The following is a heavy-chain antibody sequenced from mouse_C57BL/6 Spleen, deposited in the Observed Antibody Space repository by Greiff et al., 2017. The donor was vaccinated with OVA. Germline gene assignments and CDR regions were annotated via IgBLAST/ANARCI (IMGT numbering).Heavy chain of an antibody. CDR1: GYTFTSYT. D-gene: IGHD1-1*01. J-gene: IGHJ2*01. CDR2: INPSSGYT. Sequence: VQLQQSGAELARPGASVKMSCKASGYTFTSYTMHWVKQRPGQGLEWIGYINPSSGYTKYNQKVKDKATLTADKSSSTAYMQLSSLTSEDAAVYSCAIITTVVATDYWGQGTTLTVSS. CDR3: AIITTVVATDY. V-gene: IGHV1-4*01.